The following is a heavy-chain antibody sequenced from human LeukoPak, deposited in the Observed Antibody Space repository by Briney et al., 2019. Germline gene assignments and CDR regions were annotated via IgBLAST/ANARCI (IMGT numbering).Heavy chain of an antibody. CDR1: GGSISSGGYY. CDR3: ASYNWNDGAFDI. CDR2: IYYSGST. V-gene: IGHV4-31*03. D-gene: IGHD1-20*01. J-gene: IGHJ3*02. Sequence: SETLSLTCTVSGGSISSGGYYWSWIRQHPGKGLEWIGYIYYSGSTYYNPSLKSRVTISVDTSKNQFSLKLSSVTAGDTAVYYCASYNWNDGAFDIWGQGTMVTVSS.